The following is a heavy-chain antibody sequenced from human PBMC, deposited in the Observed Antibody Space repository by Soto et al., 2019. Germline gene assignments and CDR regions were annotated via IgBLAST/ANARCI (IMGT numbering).Heavy chain of an antibody. Sequence: EVQLVESGGGLVQPGGSLRLSCVASGFTFSDHYIDWVRQAPGKWLEWVGRTKDKANSYTAEYAASVKGRFTISRDDSKNTLYLQMNSLKTEDTDVYYCTTEGALPGPDFDYWVQGTLVTVSS. CDR3: TTEGALPGPDFDY. D-gene: IGHD3-16*01. V-gene: IGHV3-72*01. J-gene: IGHJ4*02. CDR2: TKDKANSYTA. CDR1: GFTFSDHY.